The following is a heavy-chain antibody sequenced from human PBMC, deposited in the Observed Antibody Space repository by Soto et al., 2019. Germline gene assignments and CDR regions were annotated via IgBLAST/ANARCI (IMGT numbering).Heavy chain of an antibody. V-gene: IGHV4-61*01. CDR2: IYYTGTT. D-gene: IGHD3-9*01. J-gene: IGHJ5*02. CDR1: GDPLSSGSCY. CDR3: ARAASPYFDLLSAFHP. Sequence: SETPSLTCTVSGDPLSSGSCYWRLIRQSPGKRLEWIAYIYYTGTTKYSPSLKSRVTISVDTSKNQFSLRLTSVTAADTAVYYCARAASPYFDLLSAFHPWGQGTLVTSPQ.